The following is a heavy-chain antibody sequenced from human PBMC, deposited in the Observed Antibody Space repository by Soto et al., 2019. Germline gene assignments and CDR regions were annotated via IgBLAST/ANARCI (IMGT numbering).Heavy chain of an antibody. J-gene: IGHJ6*02. CDR2: IIPIFGTA. CDR3: VRGTRDCSSTSCYTPQGSFYYGMDV. V-gene: IGHV1-69*01. D-gene: IGHD2-2*02. Sequence: QVQVVQSGAEVKKPGSSVKVSCKAAGGSFSNYGISWVRQAPGEWLEWMGGIIPIFGTARYAQKFRDRLTTNADESKSTGYMDLSGLRSDDASRYFCVRGTRDCSSTSCYTPQGSFYYGMDVWGQGTTVTVSS. CDR1: GGSFSNYG.